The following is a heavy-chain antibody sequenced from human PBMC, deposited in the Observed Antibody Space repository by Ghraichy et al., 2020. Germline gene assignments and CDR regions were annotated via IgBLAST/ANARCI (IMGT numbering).Heavy chain of an antibody. J-gene: IGHJ6*01. CDR2: ISGSGDST. CDR3: AKGIAAGTSTISYYYNGMHV. V-gene: IGHV3-23*01. Sequence: GESLNISCAASGFTFSSYVLSWVRQAPGKGLEWVSAISGSGDSTYYPDSVKGRFTISRDNSKNTLYLQMNSLRVEDTAVYYCAKGIAAGTSTISYYYNGMHVWRQGSTVPVSP. D-gene: IGHD6-13*01. CDR1: GFTFSSYV.